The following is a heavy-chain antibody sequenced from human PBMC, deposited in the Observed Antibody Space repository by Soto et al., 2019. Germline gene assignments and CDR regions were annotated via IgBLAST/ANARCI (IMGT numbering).Heavy chain of an antibody. Sequence: QITLKESGPTLVKPTQTLTLTCTFSGFSLTTRGVGVGWIRQPPGKALEWLALIYWDDDKRYSPSLKSRLTIPKDPSKTQVGLTMTNMDPVDTTTYYCAHAKMIVVAEDAFDIWGQGTMVTVSS. D-gene: IGHD3-22*01. CDR3: AHAKMIVVAEDAFDI. J-gene: IGHJ3*02. V-gene: IGHV2-5*02. CDR1: GFSLTTRGVG. CDR2: IYWDDDK.